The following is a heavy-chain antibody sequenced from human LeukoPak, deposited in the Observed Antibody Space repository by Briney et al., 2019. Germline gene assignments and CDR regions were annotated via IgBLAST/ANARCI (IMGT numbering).Heavy chain of an antibody. D-gene: IGHD3-3*01. CDR3: ARGYYDFWSGYSHYFDY. CDR2: INPNSGGT. Sequence: GASVKVSCKASGYTFTGYYMHWVRQAPGQGLEWMGWINPNSGGTNYAQKFQGRVTMTRDMSTSTVYMELSSLRSEDTAVYYCARGYYDFWSGYSHYFDYWGQGTLVTVSS. V-gene: IGHV1-2*02. CDR1: GYTFTGYY. J-gene: IGHJ4*02.